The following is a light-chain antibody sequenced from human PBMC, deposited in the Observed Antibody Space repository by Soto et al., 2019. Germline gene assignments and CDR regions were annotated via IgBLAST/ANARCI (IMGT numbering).Light chain of an antibody. CDR2: GAS. J-gene: IGKJ1*01. Sequence: EIEMTQSPATLSLAPGERVTLSCRASESVSTNLAWYQRKAGQAPRLLIYGASTRATGIPARFSGSGSGTDFTLTISSLEPEDFAVYYCQQRSNWPRTFGQGTKVDIK. CDR3: QQRSNWPRT. V-gene: IGKV3-11*01. CDR1: ESVSTN.